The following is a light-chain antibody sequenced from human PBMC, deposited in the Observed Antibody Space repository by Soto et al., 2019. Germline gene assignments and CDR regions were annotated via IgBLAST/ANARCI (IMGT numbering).Light chain of an antibody. CDR3: QHYTSYSEA. CDR2: KAS. Sequence: DVRVILSVSALSASVGDRGTVTCRASQGISNYLAWDQQIPGKAPKLLIYKASTLKSGVPSRFSRSGSGTESTLTICSLQPDDFTTYYCQHYTSYSEASAQGTKVDIK. V-gene: IGKV1-5*03. CDR1: QGISNY. J-gene: IGKJ1*01.